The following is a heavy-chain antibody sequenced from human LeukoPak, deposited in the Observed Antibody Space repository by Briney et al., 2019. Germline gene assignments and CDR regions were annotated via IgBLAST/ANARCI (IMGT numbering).Heavy chain of an antibody. J-gene: IGHJ4*02. Sequence: SETLSLTCAVYGGPFSGYYWSWIRQPPGKGLEWIGEINHSGSTNYNPSLKSRVTISVDTSKNQFSLKLSSVTAADTAVYYCAREKKAGYSSGWPDYWGQGTLVTVSS. D-gene: IGHD6-19*01. CDR2: INHSGST. CDR3: AREKKAGYSSGWPDY. CDR1: GGPFSGYY. V-gene: IGHV4-34*01.